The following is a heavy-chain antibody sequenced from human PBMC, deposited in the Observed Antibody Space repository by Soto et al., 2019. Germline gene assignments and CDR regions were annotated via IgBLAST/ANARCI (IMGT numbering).Heavy chain of an antibody. CDR2: IIPILGIA. J-gene: IGHJ4*02. Sequence: QVQLVHSGAEVKKPGSSVKVSCKASGGTFSSYTISWVRQAPGQGLEWMGRIIPILGIANYAQKFQGRVTITADKSTSTADSELSSASTAGTAVYFCATDSPATVETANATDSWGQGTLVTVSS. CDR1: GGTFSSYT. CDR3: ATDSPATVETANATDS. D-gene: IGHD5-18*01. V-gene: IGHV1-69*02.